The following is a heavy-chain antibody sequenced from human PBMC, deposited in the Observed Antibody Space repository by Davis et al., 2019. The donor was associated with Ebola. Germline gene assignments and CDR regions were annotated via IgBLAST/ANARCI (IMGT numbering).Heavy chain of an antibody. J-gene: IGHJ5*02. CDR3: ARVGGKRRGFDP. CDR1: GDTFSTYG. Sequence: ASVKVSCKSSGDTFSTYGISWVRQAPGQGLEWMGWISAYNGNTNYAQKLQGRVTMTTDTSTSTAYMELRSLRSDDTAVYYCARVGGKRRGFDPWGQGTLVTVSS. V-gene: IGHV1-18*01. D-gene: IGHD6-25*01. CDR2: ISAYNGNT.